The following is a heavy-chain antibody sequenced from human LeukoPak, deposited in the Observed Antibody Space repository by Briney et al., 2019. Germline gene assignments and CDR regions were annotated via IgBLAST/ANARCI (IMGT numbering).Heavy chain of an antibody. D-gene: IGHD3-22*01. CDR2: IYHSGST. V-gene: IGHV4-30-2*03. Sequence: PSQTLSLTCAVSGGSITGGGYTWGWIRQPPGKGLEWIGSIYHSGSTYYNPSLKSRVTISVDTSKNQFSLKLRSVTAADTADYYCVRRVAGSGYRDSWGQGTLVTVSS. J-gene: IGHJ4*02. CDR3: VRRVAGSGYRDS. CDR1: GGSITGGGYT.